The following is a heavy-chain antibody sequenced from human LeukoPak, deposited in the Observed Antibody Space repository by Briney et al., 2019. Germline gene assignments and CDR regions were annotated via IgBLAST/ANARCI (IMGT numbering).Heavy chain of an antibody. J-gene: IGHJ3*02. CDR2: FGGCGGGT. V-gene: IGHV3-23*01. Sequence: GGSLRLSCAASGFTLTRYAMSWVRQAPGKGLEWVSTFGGCGGGTFYAVSVKGRFTISRDNSKNTLYLQMNSLRAEDTAVYRCAREYFDSSGYYDAFDIWGQGTMVTVSS. D-gene: IGHD3-22*01. CDR1: GFTLTRYA. CDR3: AREYFDSSGYYDAFDI.